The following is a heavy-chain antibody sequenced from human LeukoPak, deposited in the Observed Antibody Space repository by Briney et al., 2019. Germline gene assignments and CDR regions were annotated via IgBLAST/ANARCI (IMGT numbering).Heavy chain of an antibody. CDR1: GFTFSSYG. Sequence: GGSLRLSCAASGFTFSSYGMHWVRQAPGKGLEWVAFIRYDGSNKYYADSVKGRFTISRDNSKNTLYLQMNSLRGEDKGVYYCAKDLGSGWYFVLHYYYGMDVWGQGTPVTVSS. J-gene: IGHJ6*02. V-gene: IGHV3-30*02. D-gene: IGHD6-19*01. CDR3: AKDLGSGWYFVLHYYYGMDV. CDR2: IRYDGSNK.